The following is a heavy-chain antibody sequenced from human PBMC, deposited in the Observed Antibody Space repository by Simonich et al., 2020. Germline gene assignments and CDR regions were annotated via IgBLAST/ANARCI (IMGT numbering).Heavy chain of an antibody. J-gene: IGHJ3*02. CDR3: ARDLYSSSSAFDI. Sequence: EVQLVESGGGLVQPGGSLRLSCAASGFTFSSYEMNWVRQAPGKGLGWVSYISSSRSTIYYADSVKGRFTISRDNAKNSLYLQMNSLRAEDTAVYYCARDLYSSSSAFDIWGQGTMVTVSS. CDR2: ISSSRSTI. V-gene: IGHV3-48*03. CDR1: GFTFSSYE. D-gene: IGHD6-6*01.